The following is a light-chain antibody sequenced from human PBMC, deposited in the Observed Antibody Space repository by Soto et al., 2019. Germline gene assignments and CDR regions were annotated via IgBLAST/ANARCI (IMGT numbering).Light chain of an antibody. V-gene: IGKV3-20*01. CDR2: GAS. CDR1: QSVSSSY. J-gene: IGKJ2*01. CDR3: QQYGSSPYT. Sequence: EIVLTQSPGTLSXXPXXXXXLXXMASQSVSSSYLAWYQQKPGQAPRLLIYGASSRATGIPDRFSGSGSGTDFTLTISRLEPEDFAVYYCQQYGSSPYTFGQGTKVDIK.